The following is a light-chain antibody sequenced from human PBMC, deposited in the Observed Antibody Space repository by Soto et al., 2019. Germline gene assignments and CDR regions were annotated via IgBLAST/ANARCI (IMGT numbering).Light chain of an antibody. V-gene: IGKV1-12*01. Sequence: DIQMTQSPSSVAASAGDRVTITCRASQGINIWLAWYQQKPGKAPKLLIYAASSLQRGVPSRFSGSGSGTDFTLPINSLQPEDFATYYCQHTNTFPLTFGGGTKVEIK. CDR1: QGINIW. CDR3: QHTNTFPLT. J-gene: IGKJ4*01. CDR2: AAS.